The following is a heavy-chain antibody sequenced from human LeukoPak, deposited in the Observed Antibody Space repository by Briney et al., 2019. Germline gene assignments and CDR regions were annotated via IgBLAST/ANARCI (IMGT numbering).Heavy chain of an antibody. V-gene: IGHV4-34*01. CDR3: ARGANHGYDYVWGSYRYRRYYFDY. CDR1: GGSFSGYY. D-gene: IGHD3-16*02. Sequence: SETLSLTCAVYGGSFSGYYWSWIRQPPGKGLEWIGEINHSGSTNYNPSLKSRVTISVDTSKNQFSLKLSSVTAADTAVYYCARGANHGYDYVWGSYRYRRYYFDYWDQGTLVTVSS. CDR2: INHSGST. J-gene: IGHJ4*02.